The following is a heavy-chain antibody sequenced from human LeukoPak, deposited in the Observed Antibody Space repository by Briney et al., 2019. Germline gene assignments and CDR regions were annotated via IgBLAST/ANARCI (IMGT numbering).Heavy chain of an antibody. CDR2: ISHDSGIR. V-gene: IGHV3-48*01. J-gene: IGHJ4*02. D-gene: IGHD2-15*01. Sequence: GGSLRLSCAASGFTHSRDSMNWVHQAPGKELEWISYISHDSGIRFYADSVRGRFTISRDNAKNSLYLQMHSLRAEDTAVYYCVRDNPRCCGVIPAKIDDYWGQGTLVTVSS. CDR1: GFTHSRDS. CDR3: VRDNPRCCGVIPAKIDDY.